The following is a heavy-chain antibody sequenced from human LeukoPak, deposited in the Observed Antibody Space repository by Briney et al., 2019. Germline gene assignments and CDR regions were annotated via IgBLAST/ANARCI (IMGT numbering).Heavy chain of an antibody. J-gene: IGHJ6*02. V-gene: IGHV3-30-3*01. CDR2: ISYGGSNK. Sequence: PGRSLRLSCAASGFTFSSYAMHWVRQAPGKGLEWVAVISYGGSNKYYADSVKGRFTISRDNSKNTLYLQMNSLRAEDTAVYYCARDTYDFWSGYPEGMDVWGQGTTVTVSS. CDR3: ARDTYDFWSGYPEGMDV. CDR1: GFTFSSYA. D-gene: IGHD3-3*01.